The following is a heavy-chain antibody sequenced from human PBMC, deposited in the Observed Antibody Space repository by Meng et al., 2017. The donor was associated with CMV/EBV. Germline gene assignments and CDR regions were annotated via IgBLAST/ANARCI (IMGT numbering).Heavy chain of an antibody. Sequence: SETLSLTCTVSGGSVSSGSYYWSWIRQPPGKGLEWIGYIYYSGSTNYNPSLKSRVTISVDTSKNQFSLKLSSVTAADTAVYYCAGGLRGRYPLDYWGQGTLVTVSS. V-gene: IGHV4-61*01. D-gene: IGHD1-26*01. CDR1: GGSVSSGSYY. CDR2: IYYSGST. J-gene: IGHJ4*02. CDR3: AGGLRGRYPLDY.